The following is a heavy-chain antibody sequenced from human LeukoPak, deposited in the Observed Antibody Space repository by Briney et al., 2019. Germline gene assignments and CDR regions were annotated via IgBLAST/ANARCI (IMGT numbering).Heavy chain of an antibody. Sequence: ASVKVSCKSSGYTFTTYGICLVRQAPGQGLEWMGWISGYNGHTNYAQKVQGRVTMATDTSTSTAYMELRSLRSDDTAVYYCARDGYSSSWPYYFDCWGQGTLVTVSS. CDR3: ARDGYSSSWPYYFDC. V-gene: IGHV1-18*01. CDR2: ISGYNGHT. D-gene: IGHD6-13*01. CDR1: GYTFTTYG. J-gene: IGHJ4*02.